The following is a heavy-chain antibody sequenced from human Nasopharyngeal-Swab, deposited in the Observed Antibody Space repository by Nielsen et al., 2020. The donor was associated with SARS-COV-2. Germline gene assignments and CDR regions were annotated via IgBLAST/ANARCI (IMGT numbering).Heavy chain of an antibody. CDR2: IYYSGST. CDR1: GGSVSSGSYY. D-gene: IGHD3-10*01. J-gene: IGHJ6*02. V-gene: IGHV4-61*01. Sequence: SETLSLTCTVSGGSVSSGSYYWSWIRQPPGKGLEWIGYIYYSGSTNYNPSLKGRVTISVDTSKNQFSLKLSSVTAADTAVYYCARDHYGSGSPSMDVWGQGTTVTVSS. CDR3: ARDHYGSGSPSMDV.